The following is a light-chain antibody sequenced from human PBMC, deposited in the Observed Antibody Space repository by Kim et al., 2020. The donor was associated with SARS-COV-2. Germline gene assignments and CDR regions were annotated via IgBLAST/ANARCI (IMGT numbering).Light chain of an antibody. CDR3: SSYTRSSTYV. CDR2: DVR. Sequence: QSALTQPASVSGSPGQSITISCTGTSSDVGYYNYVSWYQHHPGKAPKLMIYDVRKRPSGVSNRFSGSKSDNTASLTISGLQAEDEADYYCSSYTRSSTYVFGTGTKVTVL. CDR1: SSDVGYYNY. V-gene: IGLV2-14*03. J-gene: IGLJ1*01.